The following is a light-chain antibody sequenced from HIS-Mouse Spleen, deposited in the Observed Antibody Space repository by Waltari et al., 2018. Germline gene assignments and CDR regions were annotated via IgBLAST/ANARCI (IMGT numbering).Light chain of an antibody. CDR3: YSTDSSGNHRV. J-gene: IGLJ2*01. Sequence: SYELTQPPSVSVSPGQTARITSSGDALPKNYAYWYQQKSGQAPVLVIYEDSKRPSGIPERFSGSSSGTMATLTISGAQVEDEADYYCYSTDSSGNHRVFGGGTKLTVL. CDR1: ALPKNY. V-gene: IGLV3-10*01. CDR2: EDS.